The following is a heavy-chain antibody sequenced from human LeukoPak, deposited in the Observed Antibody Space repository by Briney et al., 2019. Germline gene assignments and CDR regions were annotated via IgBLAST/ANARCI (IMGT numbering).Heavy chain of an antibody. CDR3: ARVYSASYVAD. CDR2: IYSGGST. CDR1: GFTVSSNY. V-gene: IGHV3-53*01. D-gene: IGHD1-26*01. J-gene: IGHJ4*02. Sequence: GGSLRLSCAASGFTVSSNYMSWVRQAPGKGLEWVSVIYSGGSTYYADSVKGRFTISRDNAKNTLYLQMNSLRAEDTAVYYCARVYSASYVADWGQGTLVTVSS.